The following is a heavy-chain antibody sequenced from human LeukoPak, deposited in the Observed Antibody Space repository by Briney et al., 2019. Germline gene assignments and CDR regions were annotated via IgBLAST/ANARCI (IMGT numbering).Heavy chain of an antibody. CDR3: ATEPIFGNGVDY. D-gene: IGHD3-10*02. J-gene: IGHJ4*02. CDR2: INPNSGGT. V-gene: IGHV1-2*02. Sequence: GASVKVSCKASGYTFTGYYMHWVRQAPGQGLEWMGWINPNSGGTNYAQKFQGRVTMTRDTSISTAYMELSSLRSEDTAVYYCATEPIFGNGVDYWGQGTLVTVSS. CDR1: GYTFTGYY.